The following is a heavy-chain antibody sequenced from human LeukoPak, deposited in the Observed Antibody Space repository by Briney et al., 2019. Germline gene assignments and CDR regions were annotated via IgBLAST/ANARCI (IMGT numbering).Heavy chain of an antibody. J-gene: IGHJ4*02. CDR1: GFTFSGYS. CDR2: ISSASGFI. CDR3: VRAPPGTGWLIDH. V-gene: IGHV3-21*01. D-gene: IGHD6-19*01. Sequence: GGSLRLSCAASGFTFSGYSMSWVRQAPGKGPEWVSSISSASGFIYYADSVQGRFTISRDNAKDALFLQMNSLRVGDTAVYYCVRAPPGTGWLIDHWGQGTLVAVSS.